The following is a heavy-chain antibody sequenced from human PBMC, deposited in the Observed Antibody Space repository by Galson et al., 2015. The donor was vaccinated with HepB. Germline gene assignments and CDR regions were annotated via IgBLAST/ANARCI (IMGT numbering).Heavy chain of an antibody. CDR2: ISSSSTYI. CDR3: ARGRYGDYAHAYVDH. J-gene: IGHJ4*02. CDR1: GFTFSNYS. D-gene: IGHD4-17*01. Sequence: SLRLSCAASGFTFSNYSMNWVRQAPGKGLEWVSSISSSSTYIYYADSVKGRFTISRDNAKSSLYPQMNSLRAEDTAIYYCARGRYGDYAHAYVDHWGQGTLVTVSS. V-gene: IGHV3-21*01.